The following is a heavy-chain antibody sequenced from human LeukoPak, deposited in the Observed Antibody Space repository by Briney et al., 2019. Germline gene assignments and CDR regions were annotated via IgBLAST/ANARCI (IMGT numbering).Heavy chain of an antibody. CDR2: INPSGGST. J-gene: IGHJ6*03. Sequence: ASVKVSGKASGYTFTSYYMHWVRQAPGQGLEWMGIINPSGGSTSYAQKFQGRVTITADKSTSTAYMELSSLRSEDTAVYYCARAQTTMAYYYYYMDVWGKGTTVTVSS. CDR3: ARAQTTMAYYYYYMDV. CDR1: GYTFTSYY. V-gene: IGHV1-46*01. D-gene: IGHD5-18*01.